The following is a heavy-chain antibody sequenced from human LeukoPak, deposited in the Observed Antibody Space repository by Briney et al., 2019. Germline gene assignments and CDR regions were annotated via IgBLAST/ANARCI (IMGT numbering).Heavy chain of an antibody. V-gene: IGHV4-61*02. CDR2: IYTSGSA. Sequence: SETLSLTCTVSGGSISSSSYYWGWIRQPPGKGLEWVGRIYTSGSANYNPSLKSRVTISVDTSKNQFSLKLSSVTAADTAVYYCATQGDPITYYYMDVWGKGTTVTVSS. D-gene: IGHD1-14*01. J-gene: IGHJ6*03. CDR1: GGSISSSSYY. CDR3: ATQGDPITYYYMDV.